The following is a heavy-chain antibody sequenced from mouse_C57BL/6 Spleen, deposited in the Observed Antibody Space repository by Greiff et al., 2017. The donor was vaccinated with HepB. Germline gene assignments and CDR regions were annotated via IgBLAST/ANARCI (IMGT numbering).Heavy chain of an antibody. V-gene: IGHV5-4*01. CDR3: ARDEYYGSSYGYFDY. J-gene: IGHJ2*01. Sequence: EVQLVESGGGLVKPGGSLKLSCAASGFTFSSYAMSWVRQTPEKRLEWVATISDGGSYTYYPDNVKGRFTISRDNAKNNLYLQMSHLKSEDTAMYYCARDEYYGSSYGYFDYWGQGTTLTVSS. CDR2: ISDGGSYT. D-gene: IGHD1-1*01. CDR1: GFTFSSYA.